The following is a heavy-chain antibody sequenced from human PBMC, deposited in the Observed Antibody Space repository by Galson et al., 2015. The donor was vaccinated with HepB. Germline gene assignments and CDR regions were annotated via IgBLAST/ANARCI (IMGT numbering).Heavy chain of an antibody. CDR1: GGSITSYY. D-gene: IGHD5-24*01. J-gene: IGHJ4*02. Sequence: TLSLTCTVSGGSITSYYWSWIRQPPGKGLEWIGYIYYTGSTNYNPSLKSRVTVSVDTSKNQFSLKLSSVTAADTAVYYCARERWANYWGQGSLVTVSS. CDR2: IYYTGST. CDR3: ARERWANY. V-gene: IGHV4-59*01.